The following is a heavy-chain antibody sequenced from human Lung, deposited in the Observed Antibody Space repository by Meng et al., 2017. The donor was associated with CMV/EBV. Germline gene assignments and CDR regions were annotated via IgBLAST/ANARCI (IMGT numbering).Heavy chain of an antibody. CDR1: GFRFSSYE. V-gene: IGHV3-48*03. CDR3: ARESGPMGGNYYYGLDV. Sequence: SXKISXAASGFRFSSYEINWVRQTPGKGLEWVSYISGSGDTTNYADSVKGRFTISRDNAKNSLYLQMNSLRTEDTAVYYCARESGPMGGNYYYGLDVWGQGTTVXVSS. CDR2: ISGSGDTT. J-gene: IGHJ6*02. D-gene: IGHD3-3*01.